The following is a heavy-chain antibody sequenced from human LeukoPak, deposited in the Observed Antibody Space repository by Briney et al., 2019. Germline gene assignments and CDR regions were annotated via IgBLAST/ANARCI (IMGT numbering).Heavy chain of an antibody. J-gene: IGHJ4*02. V-gene: IGHV3-23*01. CDR1: GFTFSSSA. D-gene: IGHD6-6*01. CDR3: ARGGAARPDF. Sequence: GGSLRLSCAASGFTFSSSAMSWIRQAPGKGLEWVSAISGSGGRTYYADSVKGRFTISRDNSKNTLYLHMNSLRVEDTAVYYCARGGAARPDFWGQGTLVTVSS. CDR2: ISGSGGRT.